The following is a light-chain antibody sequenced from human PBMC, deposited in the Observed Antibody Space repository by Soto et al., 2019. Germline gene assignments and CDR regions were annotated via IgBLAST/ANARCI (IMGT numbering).Light chain of an antibody. CDR1: QSVSDSC. CDR2: GAS. J-gene: IGKJ3*01. Sequence: EIVLTQSPGTLSLSPGERATLSCRASQSVSDSCLAWYQQKPGQAPRLLIYGASSRATGIPDRFSGSGSGTHFTLTISRLEAEEFAVYYCQQYGSSPITFGPGTKVDIK. CDR3: QQYGSSPIT. V-gene: IGKV3-20*01.